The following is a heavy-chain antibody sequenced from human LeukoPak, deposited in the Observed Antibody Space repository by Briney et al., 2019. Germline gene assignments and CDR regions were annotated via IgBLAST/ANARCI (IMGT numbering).Heavy chain of an antibody. D-gene: IGHD5-12*01. CDR3: ARERVTTTAFDI. V-gene: IGHV4-59*01. Sequence: AETLSLTCSVSAGSISSCSWSWIRQPPGKGLEWIGYIDYSGSSNYNPSLKSRVTISADPSKNQFSLKLTSVTAADTAVYYCARERVTTTAFDIWGQGTMVTVSS. CDR1: AGSISSCS. CDR2: IDYSGSS. J-gene: IGHJ3*02.